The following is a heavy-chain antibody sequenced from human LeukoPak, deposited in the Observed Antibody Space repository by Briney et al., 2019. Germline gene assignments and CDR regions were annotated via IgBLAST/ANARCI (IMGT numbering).Heavy chain of an antibody. CDR1: GFTFSGSA. J-gene: IGHJ3*02. Sequence: GGSLKLSCAASGFTFSGSAMHWVRQASGKGLEWVGRIRSKANSYATAYAASVKGRFTISRDGSKNTAYLQMNGLKTEDTAVYYCTTSVGAVAHDAFDIWGQGTMVTVSS. D-gene: IGHD6-19*01. CDR3: TTSVGAVAHDAFDI. V-gene: IGHV3-73*01. CDR2: IRSKANSYAT.